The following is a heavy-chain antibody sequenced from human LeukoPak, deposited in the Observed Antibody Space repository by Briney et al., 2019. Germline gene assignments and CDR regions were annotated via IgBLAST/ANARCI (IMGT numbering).Heavy chain of an antibody. J-gene: IGHJ4*02. CDR1: GYTFTGYY. CDR3: AREGTTGNGDTFLPDY. D-gene: IGHD4-11*01. CDR2: INPDSGGT. Sequence: GASVKVSCKASGYTFTGYYMHWVRQAPGQGLEWMGWINPDSGGTNYAQKFQGRVTMTRDTSISTAYMELSRLRSDDTAVYYCAREGTTGNGDTFLPDYWGQGTLVTVSS. V-gene: IGHV1-2*02.